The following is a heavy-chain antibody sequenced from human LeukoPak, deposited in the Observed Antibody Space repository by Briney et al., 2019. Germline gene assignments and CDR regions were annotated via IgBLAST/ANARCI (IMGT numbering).Heavy chain of an antibody. CDR1: GYTFSSFG. Sequence: GGSLRLSCAASGYTFSSFGMDWVRQAPGKGLDWVSSISSSGGYIYYADSVKGRFTISRDNAKNSLYLQMNSLRAEDTAVYYCAREGAWYVSGSYSGYFYGMDVWGQGTTVTVSS. V-gene: IGHV3-21*01. CDR3: AREGAWYVSGSYSGYFYGMDV. D-gene: IGHD3-10*01. J-gene: IGHJ6*02. CDR2: ISSSGGYI.